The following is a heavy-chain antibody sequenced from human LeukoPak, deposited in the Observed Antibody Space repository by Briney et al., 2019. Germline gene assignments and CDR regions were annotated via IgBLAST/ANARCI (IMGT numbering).Heavy chain of an antibody. CDR3: AKCCSGGSCYVGYYFDY. D-gene: IGHD2-15*01. CDR2: ISGSGGST. CDR1: GFTFSSYA. V-gene: IGHV3-23*01. J-gene: IGHJ4*02. Sequence: GGSLRLSCAASGFTFSSYAVSWVRQAPGKGLEWVSAISGSGGSTYYADSVKGRFTISRDNSKNTLYLQMNSLRAEDTAVYYCAKCCSGGSCYVGYYFDYWGQGTLVTVSS.